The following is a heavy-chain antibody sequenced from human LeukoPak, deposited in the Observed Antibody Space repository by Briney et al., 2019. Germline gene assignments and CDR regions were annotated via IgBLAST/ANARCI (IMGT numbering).Heavy chain of an antibody. CDR3: ARQAAANSIDY. D-gene: IGHD2-2*01. V-gene: IGHV4-59*08. Sequence: SETLSLTCTVSGGSISNYYWSWIRQPPGKGLEWIGYINYSRSTTYNPSLKSRVTISVDTSKNQFSLKLTSATAADTAVYYCARQAAANSIDYWGQGTVVTVSS. CDR1: GGSISNYY. J-gene: IGHJ4*02. CDR2: INYSRST.